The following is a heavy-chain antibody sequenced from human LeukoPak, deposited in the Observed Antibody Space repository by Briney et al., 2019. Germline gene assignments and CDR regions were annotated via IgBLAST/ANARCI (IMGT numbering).Heavy chain of an antibody. D-gene: IGHD4-11*01. CDR3: ARPMTTVTTWGRDFDY. CDR2: IYSGGST. Sequence: GGSLRLSCAASGFTVSSNYMSWVRQAPGKGLEWVSVIYSGGSTYYADSVKGRFTISRDNSKNTLYLQMNSLRAEDTAVYYCARPMTTVTTWGRDFDYWGQGTLVTVSS. CDR1: GFTVSSNY. J-gene: IGHJ4*02. V-gene: IGHV3-66*02.